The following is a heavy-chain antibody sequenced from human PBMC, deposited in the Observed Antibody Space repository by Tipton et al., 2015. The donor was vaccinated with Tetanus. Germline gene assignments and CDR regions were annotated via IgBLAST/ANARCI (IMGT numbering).Heavy chain of an antibody. CDR2: IYHSGST. Sequence: TLSLTCAVSGGSISSGGYSWSWIRQPPGKGLEWIGYIYHSGSTYYNPSFKSRVTISVDRSKTRFSLKLSSVTAADTAVYYCARGRPSSLGPPKDAFDIWGQGTMVTVSS. CDR1: GGSISSGGYS. J-gene: IGHJ3*02. V-gene: IGHV4-30-2*01. D-gene: IGHD3-16*01. CDR3: ARGRPSSLGPPKDAFDI.